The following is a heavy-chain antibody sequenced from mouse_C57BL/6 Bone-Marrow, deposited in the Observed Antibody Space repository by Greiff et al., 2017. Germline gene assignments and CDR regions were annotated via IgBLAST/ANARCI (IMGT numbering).Heavy chain of an antibody. D-gene: IGHD3-1*01. CDR2: IDPSDSYT. CDR3: ARHSSGAMDY. CDR1: GYTFTSYW. J-gene: IGHJ4*01. Sequence: QVQLQQPGAELVRPGTSVKLSCKASGYTFTSYWMNWVKQRPGQGLEWIGAIDPSDSYTYYNQKVKGKVTLTVDTSSSTSYMQLSSLTSEDSAVYYGARHSSGAMDYWGQGTSVTVSS. V-gene: IGHV1-59*01.